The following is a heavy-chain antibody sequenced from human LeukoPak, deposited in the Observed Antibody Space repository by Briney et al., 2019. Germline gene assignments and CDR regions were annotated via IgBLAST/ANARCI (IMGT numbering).Heavy chain of an antibody. CDR3: TRDSSRGWFSVDH. J-gene: IGHJ4*02. CDR2: INPSGGST. Sequence: ASVKVSCKTSAYPFTTYYMHWVRQAPGQGLEWMGVINPSGGSTSYAQKFRGRLTMTRDTSTSTLYMDLSSLIFEDTAVYFCTRDSSRGWFSVDHWGQGTLVTVSS. CDR1: AYPFTTYY. D-gene: IGHD6-19*01. V-gene: IGHV1-46*01.